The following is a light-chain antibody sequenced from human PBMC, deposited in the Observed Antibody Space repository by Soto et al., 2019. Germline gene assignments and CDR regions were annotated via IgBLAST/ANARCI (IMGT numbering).Light chain of an antibody. Sequence: DIHMTQSPSTLSASGGDRVTITCRASQSIGTWLAWYQQKPGKAPKLLIYKASTLESGVPSRFSGSGSGTEFTLTISSLQTDDFATYYCQQYNSYPLTFGQGNKVEIK. CDR1: QSIGTW. CDR2: KAS. CDR3: QQYNSYPLT. J-gene: IGKJ1*01. V-gene: IGKV1-5*03.